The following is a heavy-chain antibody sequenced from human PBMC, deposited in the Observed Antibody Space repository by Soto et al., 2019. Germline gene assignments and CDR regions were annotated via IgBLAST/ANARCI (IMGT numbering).Heavy chain of an antibody. Sequence: LRLSCAASGFTFSSYEMNWVRQAPGKGLEWVSYISSSGSTIYYEDSVKGRFTISRDNAKNSLYLQMNSLRDEDTAVYYCARDSYLGVPAAIYDGMDGWGQGTTVTVSS. D-gene: IGHD2-2*01. V-gene: IGHV3-48*03. CDR1: GFTFSSYE. J-gene: IGHJ6*02. CDR2: ISSSGSTI. CDR3: ARDSYLGVPAAIYDGMDG.